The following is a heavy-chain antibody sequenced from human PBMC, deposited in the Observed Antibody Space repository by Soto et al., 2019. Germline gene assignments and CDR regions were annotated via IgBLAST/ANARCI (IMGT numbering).Heavy chain of an antibody. D-gene: IGHD2-21*02. Sequence: QVQLVESGGGVVQPGRSLRLSCAASGFTFSSYAMHWVRQTPGKGLEWVALLSYDGRDKYFADSVRGRFTISRDNSKNTLYLQMNSLRPEDMGIYYCARARGRYYCGGDCLADYWGQGTLVTVSS. CDR1: GFTFSSYA. CDR3: ARARGRYYCGGDCLADY. CDR2: LSYDGRDK. J-gene: IGHJ4*02. V-gene: IGHV3-30*04.